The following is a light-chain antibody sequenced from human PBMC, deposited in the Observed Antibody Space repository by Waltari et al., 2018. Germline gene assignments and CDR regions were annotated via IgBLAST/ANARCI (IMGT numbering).Light chain of an antibody. V-gene: IGLV2-14*03. CDR3: ISYTTSDTMI. CDR1: SSDVGAYNY. Sequence: QSALTQPASVSGSPGQSITISCTGTSSDVGAYNYVSWYQQHPGKVPKLIIYDVSHRASGVSFRFSGSKSDNTASLTSSGRQAEDEADYYCISYTTSDTMIFGGGTKLTVL. J-gene: IGLJ2*01. CDR2: DVS.